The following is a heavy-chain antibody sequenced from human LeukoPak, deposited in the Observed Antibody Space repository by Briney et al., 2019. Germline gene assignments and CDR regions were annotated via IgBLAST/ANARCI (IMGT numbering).Heavy chain of an antibody. CDR2: INPNSGGT. D-gene: IGHD1-26*01. Sequence: ASVKVSCKASGYTFTGYYMHWVRQAPGQGLEWMGWINPNSGGTNYAQKFQGRVTMTRDTSVSTAYMELSRQRSDDTAVYYCARARSGSHADYWGQGTLVTVSS. J-gene: IGHJ4*02. CDR1: GYTFTGYY. V-gene: IGHV1-2*02. CDR3: ARARSGSHADY.